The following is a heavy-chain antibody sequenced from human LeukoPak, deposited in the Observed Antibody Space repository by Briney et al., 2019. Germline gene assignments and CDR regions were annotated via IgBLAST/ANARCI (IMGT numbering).Heavy chain of an antibody. V-gene: IGHV4-39*07. CDR1: GDSISSSSYY. CDR3: ARDLLNEGNHLDY. Sequence: SETLSLTCTVSGDSISSSSYYWGWFRQPPGTGLEWIGSIYYTGYTYGNPSLRSRITMSVDTPKNQFSLQLSSVTAADTAVYYCARDLLNEGNHLDYWGQGTLVTVSS. CDR2: IYYTGYT. D-gene: IGHD4-23*01. J-gene: IGHJ4*02.